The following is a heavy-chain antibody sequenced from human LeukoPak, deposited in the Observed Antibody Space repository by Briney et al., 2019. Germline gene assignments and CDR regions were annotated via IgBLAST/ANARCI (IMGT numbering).Heavy chain of an antibody. Sequence: PGRSLRLSCAASGFTFSSYGMHWVRQAPGKGLEWVAVISYDGSNTYYADSVKGRFTISRDNSKNTLYLQMNSLRAEDTAVYYCAKDRIVVVPAARRGGMDVWGKGTTVTVSS. CDR1: GFTFSSYG. V-gene: IGHV3-30*18. CDR2: ISYDGSNT. D-gene: IGHD2-2*01. CDR3: AKDRIVVVPAARRGGMDV. J-gene: IGHJ6*04.